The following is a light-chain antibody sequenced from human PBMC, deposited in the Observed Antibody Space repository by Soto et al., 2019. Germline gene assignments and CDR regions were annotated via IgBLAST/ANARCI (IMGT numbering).Light chain of an antibody. CDR1: QSISSNY. V-gene: IGKV3D-20*02. J-gene: IGKJ5*01. Sequence: DIVMTQSPGTLSLSPGERSTLSCRASQSISSNYLAWYQQKPGQSPRLLIYGASSRATGIPDRFSGRGSGTDFTLTIRSLEPEDAALYYCQQRSNWPPITFGQGTRLEIK. CDR2: GAS. CDR3: QQRSNWPPIT.